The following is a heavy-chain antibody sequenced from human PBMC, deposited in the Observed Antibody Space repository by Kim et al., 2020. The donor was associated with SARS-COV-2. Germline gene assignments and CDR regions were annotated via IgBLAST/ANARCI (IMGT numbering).Heavy chain of an antibody. CDR2: IYYSGST. Sequence: SETLSLTCTVSGGSISSYYWSWIRQPPGKGLEWIGYIYYSGSTNYNPSLKSRVTISVDTSKNQFSLKLSSVTAADTAVYYCAGEYYDILTGYYPYYFDYWGQGTLVTVSS. D-gene: IGHD3-9*01. CDR1: GGSISSYY. V-gene: IGHV4-59*13. J-gene: IGHJ4*02. CDR3: AGEYYDILTGYYPYYFDY.